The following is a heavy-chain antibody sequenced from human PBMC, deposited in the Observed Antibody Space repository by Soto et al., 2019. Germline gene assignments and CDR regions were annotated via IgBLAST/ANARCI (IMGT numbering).Heavy chain of an antibody. D-gene: IGHD5-12*01. V-gene: IGHV2-5*01. CDR3: AHSVSGYDYREVIDY. J-gene: IGHJ4*02. CDR1: GFSLSTSGVG. CDR2: IYWNDDK. Sequence: SGPTLVKPTQTLTLTCTFSGFSLSTSGVGVGWIRQPPGKALEWLALIYWNDDKRYSPSLKSRLTITKDTSKNQVVLTMTNMDPVDTATYYCAHSVSGYDYREVIDYWGQGTLVTVSS.